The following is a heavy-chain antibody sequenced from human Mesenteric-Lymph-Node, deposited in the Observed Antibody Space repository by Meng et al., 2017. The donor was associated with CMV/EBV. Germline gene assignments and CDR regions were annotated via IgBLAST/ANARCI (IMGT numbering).Heavy chain of an antibody. CDR3: AREGGSSTSYGMDV. J-gene: IGHJ6*02. D-gene: IGHD2-2*01. Sequence: GESLKISCAASGFTFSSYEMNWVRQAPGKGLEWVSYISSSGSTIYYADSVKGRFTISRDNAKNSLYLQMNSLRAEDTAVYYCAREGGSSTSYGMDVWGQGTTVTVSS. V-gene: IGHV3-48*03. CDR1: GFTFSSYE. CDR2: ISSSGSTI.